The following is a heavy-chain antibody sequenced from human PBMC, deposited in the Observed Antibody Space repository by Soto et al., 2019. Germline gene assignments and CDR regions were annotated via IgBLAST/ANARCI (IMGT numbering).Heavy chain of an antibody. Sequence: QVQLVQSGAEVKKPGSSVKVSCKASGGTFSSYAISWVRQAPGQGLEWMGGIIPIFGTANYAQKFQGRVTITADESTSTAYMELSSLRSEDTAVDYCARHPVSGSYAYYYGMDVWGQGTTVTVSS. V-gene: IGHV1-69*12. D-gene: IGHD1-26*01. CDR2: IIPIFGTA. J-gene: IGHJ6*02. CDR3: ARHPVSGSYAYYYGMDV. CDR1: GGTFSSYA.